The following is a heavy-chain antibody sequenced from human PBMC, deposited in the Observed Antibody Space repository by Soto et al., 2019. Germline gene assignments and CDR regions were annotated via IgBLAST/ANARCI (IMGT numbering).Heavy chain of an antibody. D-gene: IGHD1-20*01. CDR2: INPSGGST. CDR3: ARVGIPRDYYYYGMDV. Sequence: GASVKVSCKASGYTFTSYYMHWVRQAPGQGLEWMGIINPSGGSTSYAQKFQGRVTMTRDTSTSTVYMELSSLRSEDTAVYYCARVGIPRDYYYYGMDVWGQGTTVTVSS. J-gene: IGHJ6*02. V-gene: IGHV1-46*01. CDR1: GYTFTSYY.